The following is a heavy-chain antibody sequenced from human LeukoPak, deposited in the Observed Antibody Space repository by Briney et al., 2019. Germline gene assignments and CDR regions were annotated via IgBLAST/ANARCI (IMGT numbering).Heavy chain of an antibody. CDR2: IIPILGIA. CDR3: ARRERYCSSTSCYRELPLYYYYGMDV. J-gene: IGHJ6*02. V-gene: IGHV1-69*04. D-gene: IGHD2-2*01. Sequence: ASVTVSCKASGGTFSSYAISWVRQAPGQGLEWMGRIIPILGIANYAQKFQGRVTITADKSTSTAYMELSSLRSEDTAVYYCARRERYCSSTSCYRELPLYYYYGMDVWGQGTTVTVSS. CDR1: GGTFSSYA.